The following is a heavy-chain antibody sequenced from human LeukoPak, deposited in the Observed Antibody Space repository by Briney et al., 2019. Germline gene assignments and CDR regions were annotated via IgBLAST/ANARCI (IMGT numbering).Heavy chain of an antibody. CDR3: ARLPLAMVRGVITPFFDY. J-gene: IGHJ4*02. V-gene: IGHV4-34*01. CDR1: GGSFSGYY. D-gene: IGHD3-10*01. Sequence: KPSETLSLTCAVYGGSFSGYYWSWIRQPPGKGLEWIGEINHSGSTNYNPSLKSRVTISVDTSKNQFSLKLSSVTAADTAVYYCARLPLAMVRGVITPFFDYWGQGTLVTVSS. CDR2: INHSGST.